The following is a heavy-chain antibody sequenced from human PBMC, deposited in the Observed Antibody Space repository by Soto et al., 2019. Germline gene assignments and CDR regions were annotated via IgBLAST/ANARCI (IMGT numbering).Heavy chain of an antibody. Sequence: GGSLRLSCAASGFTFSNYPLHWVRQAPGKGPQWVALISSDGTKAYYADSEKGRFAVSRENSMNTLYLEMNSLRPEDTAVYYCARDLRLGGAPKGSFDYWGQGTLVTVSS. CDR1: GFTFSNYP. CDR2: ISSDGTKA. V-gene: IGHV3-30*09. D-gene: IGHD1-26*01. CDR3: ARDLRLGGAPKGSFDY. J-gene: IGHJ4*02.